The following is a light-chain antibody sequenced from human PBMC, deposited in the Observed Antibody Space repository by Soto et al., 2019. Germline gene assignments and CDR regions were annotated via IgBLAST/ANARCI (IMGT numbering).Light chain of an antibody. CDR3: ATWDDSLSGYV. CDR2: SNN. J-gene: IGLJ1*01. Sequence: QSVLTQPPSASGTPGQRVTISCSGSSSNIGSNYVYWYQQLPGTAPKLLIYSNNQRPSGFPDRFSGSKSGTSASLAISGLRSEDEAEYYCATWDDSLSGYVFGTGTKLTVL. V-gene: IGLV1-47*02. CDR1: SSNIGSNY.